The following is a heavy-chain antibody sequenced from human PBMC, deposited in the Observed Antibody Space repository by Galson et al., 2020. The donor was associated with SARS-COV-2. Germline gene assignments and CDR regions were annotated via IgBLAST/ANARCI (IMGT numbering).Heavy chain of an antibody. CDR2: INDGGQVT. CDR1: GLAFNNYA. V-gene: IGHV3-23*01. D-gene: IGHD1-26*01. J-gene: IGHJ4*02. CDR3: AKGVTGYYQEGHYDY. Sequence: GESPKTPCTAPGLAFNNYAMGWVRQAPGKGLEWGSAINDGGQVTYYADSVRGRFTISRDNPNNVLFMQLNSLRAEDTAVYYCAKGVTGYYQEGHYDYWGQGALVTVSS.